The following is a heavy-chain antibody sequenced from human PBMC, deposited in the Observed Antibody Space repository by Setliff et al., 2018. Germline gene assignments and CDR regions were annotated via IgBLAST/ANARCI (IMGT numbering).Heavy chain of an antibody. CDR2: INPNSGGT. D-gene: IGHD3-3*01. Sequence: ASVKVSCKASGYTFTGYYMHWVRQAPGQGLEWMEWINPNSGGTNYAQKFQGWVTMTRDTSISTACMELSRLRSDDTAVYYCARGRDFWSGYLVYWGQGTLVTVSS. V-gene: IGHV1-2*04. J-gene: IGHJ4*02. CDR1: GYTFTGYY. CDR3: ARGRDFWSGYLVY.